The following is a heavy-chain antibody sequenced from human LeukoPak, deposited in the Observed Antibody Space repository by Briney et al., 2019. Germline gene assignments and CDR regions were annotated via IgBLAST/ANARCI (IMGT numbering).Heavy chain of an antibody. CDR3: ARGVIAALPY. Sequence: SETLSLTCAVSGYSITSSSWWGWIRQPPGKGLEWIGYIYHSGTTYYNPSLKSRVSISVDTSKNQFSLKLSSVTAADTAVYYCARGVIAALPYWGQGTLVTVSS. CDR1: GYSITSSSW. CDR2: IYHSGTT. V-gene: IGHV4-28*03. J-gene: IGHJ4*02. D-gene: IGHD6-6*01.